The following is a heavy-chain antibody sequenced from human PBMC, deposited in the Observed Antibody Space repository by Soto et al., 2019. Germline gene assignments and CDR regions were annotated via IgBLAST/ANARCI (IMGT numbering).Heavy chain of an antibody. CDR1: GFTFSSYS. V-gene: IGHV3-21*01. Sequence: GSLRLSCAASGFTFSSYSMNWVRQAPGKGLEWVSSISSSSSYIYYADSGKGRFTISRDNAKNSLYLQMNSLRAEDTAVYYCARDFAGYCSSTSCYAFDIWGQGTMVTVSS. CDR2: ISSSSSYI. J-gene: IGHJ3*02. D-gene: IGHD2-2*01. CDR3: ARDFAGYCSSTSCYAFDI.